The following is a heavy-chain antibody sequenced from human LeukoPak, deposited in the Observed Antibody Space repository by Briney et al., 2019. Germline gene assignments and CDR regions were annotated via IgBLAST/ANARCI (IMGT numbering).Heavy chain of an antibody. CDR1: GFNFGDYF. Sequence: PGGSLRLSCAASGFNFGDYFMSWIRQAPGKGLEWVAFIRYDGSNKYYADSVKGRFTISRDNSKNTLYLQMNSLRAEDTAVYYCAKDQRTLVPATKDAFDIWGQGTMVTVSS. D-gene: IGHD2-2*01. CDR3: AKDQRTLVPATKDAFDI. CDR2: IRYDGSNK. V-gene: IGHV3-30*02. J-gene: IGHJ3*02.